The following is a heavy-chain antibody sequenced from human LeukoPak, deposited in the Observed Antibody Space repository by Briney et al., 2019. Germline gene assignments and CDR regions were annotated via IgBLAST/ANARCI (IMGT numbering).Heavy chain of an antibody. J-gene: IGHJ5*02. CDR1: GGSISSSSYY. V-gene: IGHV4-39*07. Sequence: SETLSLTCTVSGGSISSSSYYWGWIRQPPGKGLEWIGSIYYSGSTYYNPSLKSRVTISVDTSKNQFSLKLSSVTAADTAVYYCARDGGYSSSWYVWDNWFDPWGQGTLVTVSS. CDR3: ARDGGYSSSWYVWDNWFDP. D-gene: IGHD6-13*01. CDR2: IYYSGST.